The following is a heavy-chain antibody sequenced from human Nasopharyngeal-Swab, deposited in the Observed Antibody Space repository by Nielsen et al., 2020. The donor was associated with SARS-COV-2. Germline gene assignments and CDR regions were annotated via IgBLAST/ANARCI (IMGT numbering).Heavy chain of an antibody. J-gene: IGHJ3*02. CDR1: GFTFSSYA. CDR2: ISYDGSNK. Sequence: GESLKISCAASGFTFSSYAMHWVRQAPGKGLEWVAVISYDGSNKYYADSVKGRFTISRDNSKNTLYLQMNSLRAEDTAVYYCARDKGGWLPYSDAFDIWGQGTMVTVSS. CDR3: ARDKGGWLPYSDAFDI. D-gene: IGHD6-19*01. V-gene: IGHV3-30-3*01.